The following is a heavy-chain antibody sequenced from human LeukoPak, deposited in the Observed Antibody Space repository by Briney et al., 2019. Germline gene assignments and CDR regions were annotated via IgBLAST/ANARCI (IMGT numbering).Heavy chain of an antibody. D-gene: IGHD2-2*02. CDR3: ARGIVVPAAIGAFDI. V-gene: IGHV4-59*08. Sequence: PSETLSLTCTVSGGSISSYYWSWIRQPPGKGLEWIGYIYHSGSTYYNPSLKSRVTISVDTSKNQFSLKLSSVTAADTAVYYCARGIVVPAAIGAFDIWGQGTMVTVSS. CDR1: GGSISSYY. CDR2: IYHSGST. J-gene: IGHJ3*02.